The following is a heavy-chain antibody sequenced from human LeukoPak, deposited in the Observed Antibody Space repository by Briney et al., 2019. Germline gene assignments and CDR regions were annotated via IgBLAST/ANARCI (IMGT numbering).Heavy chain of an antibody. V-gene: IGHV4-34*01. CDR3: AREGRDAFDI. J-gene: IGHJ3*02. CDR1: GGSFSGYY. CDR2: INHSGST. Sequence: PSETLSLTCAVYGGSFSGYYWSWIRQPPGKGLEWIGEINHSGSTNYNPSLKSRVTISVDTSKNQFSLKLSSVTAADTAVYYCAREGRDAFDIWGQGTMVTVSS.